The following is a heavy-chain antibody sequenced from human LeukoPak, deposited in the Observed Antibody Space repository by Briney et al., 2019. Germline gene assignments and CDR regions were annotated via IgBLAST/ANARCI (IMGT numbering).Heavy chain of an antibody. D-gene: IGHD4-17*01. Sequence: WVRQAXGXXXXWVANIKQNGDEKHYVDFVKGRFTISRDNAKNSLYLQMNSLRAEDTAVYYCASHDYGDYASFDYWGQGTLVTVSS. CDR3: ASHDYGDYASFDY. CDR2: IKQNGDEK. J-gene: IGHJ4*02. V-gene: IGHV3-7*03.